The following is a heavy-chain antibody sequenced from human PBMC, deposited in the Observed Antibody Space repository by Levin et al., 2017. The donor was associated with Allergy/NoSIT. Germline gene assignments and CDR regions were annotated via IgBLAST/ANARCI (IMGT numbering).Heavy chain of an antibody. V-gene: IGHV4-34*01. J-gene: IGHJ4*02. CDR3: ARINYYDSSGYYFSSFFDY. CDR2: INHSGST. Sequence: SETLSLTCAVYGGSFSGYYWSWIRQPPGKGLEWIGEINHSGSTNYNPSLKSRVTISVDTSKNQFSLKLSSVTAADTAVYYCARINYYDSSGYYFSSFFDYWGQGTLVTVSS. D-gene: IGHD3-22*01. CDR1: GGSFSGYY.